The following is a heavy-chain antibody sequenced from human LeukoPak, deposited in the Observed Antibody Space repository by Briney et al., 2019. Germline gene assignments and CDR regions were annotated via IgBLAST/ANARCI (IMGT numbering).Heavy chain of an antibody. D-gene: IGHD3-10*01. CDR1: GDSISSGDYD. Sequence: SQTLSFTCSVSGDSISSGDYDWSWIRQPPGKGLEWIGYIYSSGSTYYNPSLKSRVTISVDTSKNQFSLKLSSVTAADTAVYYCARDGNAMVRGYAFEIWGQGTMVTVSS. CDR3: ARDGNAMVRGYAFEI. V-gene: IGHV4-30-4*01. CDR2: IYSSGST. J-gene: IGHJ3*02.